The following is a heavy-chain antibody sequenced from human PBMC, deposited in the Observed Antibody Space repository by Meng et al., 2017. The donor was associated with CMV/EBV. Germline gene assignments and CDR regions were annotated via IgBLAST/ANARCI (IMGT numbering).Heavy chain of an antibody. D-gene: IGHD3-22*01. J-gene: IGHJ4*02. CDR2: IKSKTDGGTT. Sequence: GGSLRLSCAASGFTVSNAWMSWVRQAPGKGLEWVGRIKSKTDGGTTDYAAPVKGRFTISRDDSNNTLYLQMNSLKTEDTAVYYCTTDLYYYDSSGYFVRSPMYYFDYWGQGTLVTVSS. V-gene: IGHV3-15*01. CDR3: TTDLYYYDSSGYFVRSPMYYFDY. CDR1: GFTVSNAW.